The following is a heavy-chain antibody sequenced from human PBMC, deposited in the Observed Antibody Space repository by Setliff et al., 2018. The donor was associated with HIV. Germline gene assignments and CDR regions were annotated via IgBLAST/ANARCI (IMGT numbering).Heavy chain of an antibody. CDR1: GGPISSYY. J-gene: IGHJ4*02. CDR2: ISGSGTTT. Sequence: ETLSLTCTVSGGPISSYYWSWVRQAPGKGLEWVSVISGSGTTTYYADSVKGRFTISRDNSKNTVYLQMNSLRAEDTAIYYCAKMVGGSRSSGSCYFDYWGQGTLVTVSS. V-gene: IGHV3-23*01. D-gene: IGHD2-15*01. CDR3: AKMVGGSRSSGSCYFDY.